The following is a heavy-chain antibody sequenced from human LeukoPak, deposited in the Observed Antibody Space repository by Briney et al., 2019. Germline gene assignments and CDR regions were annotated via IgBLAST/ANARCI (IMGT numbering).Heavy chain of an antibody. Sequence: SETLSLTCAVSGYSINSGDYCGGSRQPPGKGLEWIGSIYHSGSTYHNPSLKSRVTISVDTSKNQFSLKLNSVTAGDPAAYYCARGRTAMADLHHWGQGTLVTVSS. CDR2: IYHSGST. V-gene: IGHV4-38-2*01. CDR1: GYSINSGDY. D-gene: IGHD6-19*01. CDR3: ARGRTAMADLHH. J-gene: IGHJ1*01.